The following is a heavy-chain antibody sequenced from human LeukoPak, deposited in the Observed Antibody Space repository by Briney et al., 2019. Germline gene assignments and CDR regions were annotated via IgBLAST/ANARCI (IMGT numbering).Heavy chain of an antibody. CDR2: INHSGST. Sequence: SETLSLTCAAYGGSFSGYYWSWIRQPPGKGLEWIGEINHSGSTNYNPSLKSRVTISVDTSKNQFPLKLSSVTAADTAVYYCARVAAAGTTSDYWGEGTLVTVSS. V-gene: IGHV4-34*01. J-gene: IGHJ4*02. CDR1: GGSFSGYY. D-gene: IGHD6-13*01. CDR3: ARVAAAGTTSDY.